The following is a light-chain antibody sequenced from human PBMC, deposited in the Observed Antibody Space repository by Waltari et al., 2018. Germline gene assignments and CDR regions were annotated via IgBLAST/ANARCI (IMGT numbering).Light chain of an antibody. CDR1: QSVGSN. V-gene: IGKV3-15*01. CDR2: RAS. Sequence: EIVMTQSPGTLFASPGERVILSCRASQSVGSNLAWYQQKPGQAPRLLIYRASTRATDIPGTFSGSGSGTGFTLTISSLQSEDFALYYRQQYYNWPRTFGQGTKVEIK. CDR3: QQYYNWPRT. J-gene: IGKJ1*01.